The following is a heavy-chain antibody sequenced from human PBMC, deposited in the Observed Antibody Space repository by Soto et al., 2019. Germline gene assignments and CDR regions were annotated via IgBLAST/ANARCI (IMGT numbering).Heavy chain of an antibody. Sequence: ASVKVSCKASGYTFSDYFIHWVRQAPGQGFEGVGWINPKSGGTNYAQKFQGRVTMTRDTSIGTAYMELNTPTSDATAVYYCARVTLKTGNWYDPWGEGNRVNDS. V-gene: IGHV1-2*02. CDR3: ARVTLKTGNWYDP. CDR2: INPKSGGT. CDR1: GYTFSDYF. J-gene: IGHJ5*02.